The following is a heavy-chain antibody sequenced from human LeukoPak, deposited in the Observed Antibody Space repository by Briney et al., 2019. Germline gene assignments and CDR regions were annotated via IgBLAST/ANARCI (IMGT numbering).Heavy chain of an antibody. D-gene: IGHD3-3*01. J-gene: IGHJ3*02. CDR2: INPNSGGT. V-gene: IGHV1-2*02. CDR3: ARHGRFYDAFDI. CDR1: GYTFTGYY. Sequence: SVKVSCKASGYTFTGYYMHGVRQAPGHGLEWMGWINPNSGGTNYAQKFQGRVTMTRDTSISTAYMDLSRLRSDDTAVYYCARHGRFYDAFDIWGQGTMVTVSS.